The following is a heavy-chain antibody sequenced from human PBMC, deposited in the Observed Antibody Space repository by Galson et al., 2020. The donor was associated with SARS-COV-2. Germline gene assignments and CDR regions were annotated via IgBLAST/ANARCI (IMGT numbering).Heavy chain of an antibody. CDR3: ARDPTLAAAGILNYCYGMDV. CDR2: INPSAGST. D-gene: IGHD6-13*01. J-gene: IGHJ6*02. V-gene: IGHV1-46*01. CDR1: GYTFTSYY. Sequence: ASVTVSCTASGYTFTSYYMHWVRQATGQGLEWMGIINPSAGSTNYAQTFQGRVTMTRDTSTSTVYMELSSLRSEDTAVYYCARDPTLAAAGILNYCYGMDVWGQGTTVTVSS.